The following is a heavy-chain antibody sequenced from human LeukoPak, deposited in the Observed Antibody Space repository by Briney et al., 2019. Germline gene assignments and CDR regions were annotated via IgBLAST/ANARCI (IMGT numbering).Heavy chain of an antibody. D-gene: IGHD6-19*01. V-gene: IGHV3-7*01. CDR1: GFSFSTSW. Sequence: GGSLRLSCTACGFSFSTSWMSWVRQTPGKGLEWVANIKKDGSEEYYVDSVKTRFTISRDNAKNSLYLQLNSLIVEDTAVYYCARLSTSVAGGDHWGQGTLVTVSS. CDR2: IKKDGSEE. J-gene: IGHJ4*02. CDR3: ARLSTSVAGGDH.